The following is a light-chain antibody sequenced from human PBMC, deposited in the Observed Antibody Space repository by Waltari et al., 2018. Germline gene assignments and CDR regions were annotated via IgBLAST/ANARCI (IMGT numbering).Light chain of an antibody. J-gene: IGKJ2*01. CDR2: DAS. Sequence: EIVMTQSPATLSVSPGGGATLSCRASRAIANDVALYQQRPGQPLRLRIFDASTRATGIPERFSGSWSGPEFTLTISSLQSEDSAVYFCQQFNTGYSFGQGTNREI. CDR3: QQFNTGYS. V-gene: IGKV3-15*01. CDR1: RAIAND.